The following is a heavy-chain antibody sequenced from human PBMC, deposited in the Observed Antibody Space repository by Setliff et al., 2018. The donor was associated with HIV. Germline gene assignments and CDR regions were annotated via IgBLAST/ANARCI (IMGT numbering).Heavy chain of an antibody. V-gene: IGHV5-51*01. Sequence: GESLKISCKGSGYSFTNYWIAWVRQMPGKGLEWMGIIYPGDSDTRYSPSFQGQVTISAAKSIRTAFLQWSSLKASDTAIYYCSRHRPSGYDSRGFYRENWFDPWGQGTQVTVSS. CDR1: GYSFTNYW. D-gene: IGHD3-22*01. CDR3: SRHRPSGYDSRGFYRENWFDP. CDR2: IYPGDSDT. J-gene: IGHJ5*02.